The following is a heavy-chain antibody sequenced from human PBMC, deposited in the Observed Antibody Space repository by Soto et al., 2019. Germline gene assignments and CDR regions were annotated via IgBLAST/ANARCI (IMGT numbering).Heavy chain of an antibody. CDR1: GGSISSGSYY. J-gene: IGHJ4*02. CDR3: ARGLYGYCDY. CDR2: ISYSGST. D-gene: IGHD2-8*01. Sequence: PSETLSLTCTVSGGSISSGSYYWSWSRQRPGQGLEWIGYISYSGSTYYNPSLKSRLTISADTSKNQFALKLSSVTAADTAVYYCARGLYGYCDYWGQGTLVTVSS. V-gene: IGHV4-31*03.